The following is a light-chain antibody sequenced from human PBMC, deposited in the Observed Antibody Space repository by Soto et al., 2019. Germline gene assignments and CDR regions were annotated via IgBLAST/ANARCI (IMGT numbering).Light chain of an antibody. CDR3: QQYVSSPFT. Sequence: EIVLTQSPGTLSRSPGGRASLFCSASQSVSPYLAWYQPRPGQAPRLLIYGASSRATGIPDRFSGSGSGPDFTLTISRLEPEDFAVYYCQQYVSSPFTFGPGTKVDVK. V-gene: IGKV3-20*01. CDR1: QSVSPY. CDR2: GAS. J-gene: IGKJ3*01.